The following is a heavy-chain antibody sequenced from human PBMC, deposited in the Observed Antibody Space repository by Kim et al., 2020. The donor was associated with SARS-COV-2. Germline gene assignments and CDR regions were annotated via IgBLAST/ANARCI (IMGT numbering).Heavy chain of an antibody. V-gene: IGHV4-39*01. CDR2: IYYSGST. Sequence: SETLSLTCTVSGGSISSSSYYWGWIRQPPGKGLEWIGSIYYSGSTYYNPSLKSRVTISVDTSKNQFSLNLSSVTAADTAVYYCARHDYCSSTSCYQKPVDYWGQGTLVTVSS. J-gene: IGHJ4*02. D-gene: IGHD2-2*01. CDR3: ARHDYCSSTSCYQKPVDY. CDR1: GGSISSSSYY.